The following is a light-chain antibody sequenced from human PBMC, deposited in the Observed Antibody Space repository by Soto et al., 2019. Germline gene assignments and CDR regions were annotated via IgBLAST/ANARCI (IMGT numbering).Light chain of an antibody. CDR2: EVS. J-gene: IGLJ1*01. CDR1: SSDVGGYNY. CDR3: SSYTSSNTLNYV. V-gene: IGLV2-14*01. Sequence: QSVLTQPPSASGSPGQSVTISCTGTSSDVGGYNYVSWYQHHPGKAPKLIIYEVSNRPSGVSNRFSGSKSGDTASLTISGLQAEDEADYYCSSYTSSNTLNYVFGTGTKVTVL.